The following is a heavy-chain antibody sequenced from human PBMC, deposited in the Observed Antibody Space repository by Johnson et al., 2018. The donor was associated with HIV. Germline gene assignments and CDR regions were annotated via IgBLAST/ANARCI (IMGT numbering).Heavy chain of an antibody. J-gene: IGHJ3*02. CDR1: GFTFSSYA. CDR2: ISSDGSNK. V-gene: IGHV3-30*04. CDR3: ARESYLVYAFDI. D-gene: IGHD1-26*01. Sequence: VQLVESGGGVVQPGRSMRLSCAASGFTFSSYAIHWVRQAPGKGLAWVALISSDGSNKFYADSVKGRFTISRANAKNSLYLQMNSLTAEDTAVYYCARESYLVYAFDIWGQGTMVTVSS.